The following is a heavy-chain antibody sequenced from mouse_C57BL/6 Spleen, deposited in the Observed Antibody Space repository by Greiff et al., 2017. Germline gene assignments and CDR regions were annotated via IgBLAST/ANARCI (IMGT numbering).Heavy chain of an antibody. D-gene: IGHD2-4*01. CDR1: GYAFSSYW. CDR2: IYPGAGDT. CDR3: AREGLRRYFDV. V-gene: IGHV1-80*01. Sequence: QVQLQQSGAELVKPGASVKISCKASGYAFSSYWMNWVKQRPGKGLEWIGQIYPGAGDTNYNGKFKGKATLTADKSSSTAYMQLSSRTSEDSAVYFCAREGLRRYFDVWGTGNTGTVSS. J-gene: IGHJ1*03.